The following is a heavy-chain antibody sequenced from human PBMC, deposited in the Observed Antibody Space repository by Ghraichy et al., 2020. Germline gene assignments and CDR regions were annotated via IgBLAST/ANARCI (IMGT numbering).Heavy chain of an antibody. CDR2: IYYSGST. CDR1: GGSISSYY. Sequence: ESLNISCTVSGGSISSYYWSWIRQPPGKGLEWIGYIYYSGSTNYNPSLKSRVTISVDTSKNQFSLKLSSVTAADTAVYYCARGGLRYCSGGSCYSLENYWFDPWGQGTLVTVSS. J-gene: IGHJ5*02. CDR3: ARGGLRYCSGGSCYSLENYWFDP. D-gene: IGHD2-15*01. V-gene: IGHV4-59*01.